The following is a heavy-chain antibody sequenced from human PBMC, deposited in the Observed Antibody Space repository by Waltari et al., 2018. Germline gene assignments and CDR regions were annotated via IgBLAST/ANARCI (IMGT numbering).Heavy chain of an antibody. CDR1: GFTFSSYA. J-gene: IGHJ4*02. V-gene: IGHV3-23*01. D-gene: IGHD3-16*02. Sequence: EVQLLESGGGLVQPGGSLRLSCAASGFTFSSYAMSWVRQAPGKGLEWVSAISGSGGSTDYADSVKGRFTISRDNSKNTLYLQMNSLRAEDTAVYYCAKEDMITFGGVIVRGGFDYWGQGTLVTVSS. CDR3: AKEDMITFGGVIVRGGFDY. CDR2: ISGSGGST.